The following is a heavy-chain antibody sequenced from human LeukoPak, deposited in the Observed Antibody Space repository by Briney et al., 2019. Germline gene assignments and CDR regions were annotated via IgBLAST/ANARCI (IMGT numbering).Heavy chain of an antibody. J-gene: IGHJ6*03. CDR3: ARGGTMVRGAITYYYYMDV. CDR1: GYTFTGYY. D-gene: IGHD3-10*01. V-gene: IGHV1-2*02. Sequence: GASVKVSCKASGYTFTGYYMHWVRQAPGQGLEWMGWINPNSGGTNYAQKFQGRVTMTRDTSITTAYMELSRLRSDDTAVYYCARGGTMVRGAITYYYYMDVWGKGTTVTISS. CDR2: INPNSGGT.